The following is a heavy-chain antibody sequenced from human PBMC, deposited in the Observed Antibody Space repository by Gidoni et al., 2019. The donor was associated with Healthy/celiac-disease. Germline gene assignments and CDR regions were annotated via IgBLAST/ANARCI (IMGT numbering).Heavy chain of an antibody. CDR3: ARWGGGYDSPHYYYYYMDV. V-gene: IGHV4-34*01. D-gene: IGHD5-12*01. CDR1: GGSFSGYY. Sequence: QVQLQQWGAGLLKPSETLSLTCAVYGGSFSGYYWSWIRQPPGKGLEWIGEINHSGSTNYNPSLKSRVTISVDTSKNQFSLKLSSVTAADTAVYYCARWGGGYDSPHYYYYYMDVWGKGTTVTVSS. J-gene: IGHJ6*03. CDR2: INHSGST.